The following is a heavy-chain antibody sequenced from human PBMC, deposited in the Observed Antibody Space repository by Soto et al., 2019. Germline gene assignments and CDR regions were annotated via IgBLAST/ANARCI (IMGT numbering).Heavy chain of an antibody. CDR2: IYAGNGNT. CDR3: AILQRGSGTQEPNYYYYMDV. CDR1: GYSFTSYP. J-gene: IGHJ6*03. V-gene: IGHV1-3*01. D-gene: IGHD3-10*01. Sequence: ASVKVSCKASGYSFTSYPIHWVRQAPGQRLEWMGWIYAGNGNTKYSQRFQGRVTMARNTSISTAYMELSSLRSEDTAVYYCAILQRGSGTQEPNYYYYMDVWGKGTTVTVSS.